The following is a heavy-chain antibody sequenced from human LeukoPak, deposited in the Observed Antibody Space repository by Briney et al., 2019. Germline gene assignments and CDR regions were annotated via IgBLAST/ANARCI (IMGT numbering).Heavy chain of an antibody. CDR2: ISYDGSNK. CDR3: AKDPYYYGSGSLYY. J-gene: IGHJ4*02. D-gene: IGHD3-10*01. Sequence: GGSLRLSCAASGXTFSSYGVHWVRQAPGKGLEWVAVISYDGSNKYYADSVKGRFTISRDNSKNTLYLQMNSLRAEDTAVYYCAKDPYYYGSGSLYYWGQGTLVTVSS. CDR1: GXTFSSYG. V-gene: IGHV3-30*18.